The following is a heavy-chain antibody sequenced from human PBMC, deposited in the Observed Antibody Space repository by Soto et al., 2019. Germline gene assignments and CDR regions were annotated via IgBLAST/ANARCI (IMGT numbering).Heavy chain of an antibody. J-gene: IGHJ3*02. CDR1: GGTFSSYT. D-gene: IGHD3-10*01. Sequence: SVKVSCKASGGTFSSYTISWVRQAPGQGLEWMGRIIPILGIANYAQKFQGRVTITADKSTSTAYMELSSLRSEDTAVYYCARDSPLAGYGSGSYYIGAFDIWGQGTMVTVSS. CDR2: IIPILGIA. V-gene: IGHV1-69*04. CDR3: ARDSPLAGYGSGSYYIGAFDI.